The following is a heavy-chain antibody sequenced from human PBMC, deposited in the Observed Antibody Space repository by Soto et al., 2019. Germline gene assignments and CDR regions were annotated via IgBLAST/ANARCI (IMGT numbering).Heavy chain of an antibody. CDR2: ISYDGSNK. V-gene: IGHV3-30*03. J-gene: IGHJ6*02. CDR1: GFTFSSYG. CDR3: ARENLRYSSSYGMDV. Sequence: QVQLVESGGGVVQPGRSLRLSCAASGFTFSSYGMHWVRQAPGKGLEWVAVISYDGSNKYYADSVKGRFTIPRDNSKTALYLQMNSLRAEDTAVYYCARENLRYSSSYGMDVWGQGTTVTVSS. D-gene: IGHD6-6*01.